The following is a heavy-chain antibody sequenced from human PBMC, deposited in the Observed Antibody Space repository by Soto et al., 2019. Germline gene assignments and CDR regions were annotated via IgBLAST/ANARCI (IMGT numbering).Heavy chain of an antibody. CDR1: GYTFTSYG. V-gene: IGHV1-18*01. D-gene: IGHD5-12*01. CDR3: ARDEYSGYEGDLIDY. CDR2: ISAYNGNT. J-gene: IGHJ4*02. Sequence: QVPLVQSGAEVKKPGASVKVSCKASGYTFTSYGISWVRQAPGQGLEWMGWISAYNGNTNYAQKLQGRVTMTTDTSTNTAYMELRSLRSDDTAVYYCARDEYSGYEGDLIDYWGQGTLVTVSS.